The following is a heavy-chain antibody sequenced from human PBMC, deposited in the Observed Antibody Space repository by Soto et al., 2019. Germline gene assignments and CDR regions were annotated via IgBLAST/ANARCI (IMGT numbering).Heavy chain of an antibody. CDR2: IKPDGRKT. CDR3: ARDPVRGDGYILED. D-gene: IGHD3-10*01. Sequence: GGSLRLSCAASGFTRSSYWMSWVRQAPGKGLEWVANIKPDGRKTNYVDSGKGRFTISRDNAKSSLYLQVNSLRAADSAVYSCARDPVRGDGYILEDWGQGALGTAS. J-gene: IGHJ4*02. V-gene: IGHV3-7*01. CDR1: GFTRSSYW.